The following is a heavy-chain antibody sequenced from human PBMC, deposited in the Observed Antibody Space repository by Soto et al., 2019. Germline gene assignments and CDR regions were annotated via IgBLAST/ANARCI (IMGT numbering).Heavy chain of an antibody. J-gene: IGHJ6*02. V-gene: IGHV3-30*14. D-gene: IGHD5-12*01. CDR2: ISYDGTYK. CDR3: ANEVDVAFSSLQYGMDV. CDR1: GFTFNNFA. Sequence: QVQLVESGGGVVQPGRSLRLSCAASGFTFNNFAMHWVRQAPGKGLEWVAFISYDGTYKYYEDSVRGRFTVYRDNSKSTLFLQMNRLKFEDTDVYVCANEVDVAFSSLQYGMDVWGQGTTVTVSS.